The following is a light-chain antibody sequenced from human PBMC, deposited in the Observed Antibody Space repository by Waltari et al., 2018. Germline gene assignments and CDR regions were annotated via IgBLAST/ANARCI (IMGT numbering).Light chain of an antibody. V-gene: IGLV4-69*01. CDR1: SGPSTYP. CDR2: VDSGGSY. J-gene: IGLJ2*01. Sequence: LVLTQSPSASASLGASVTPTCTLSSGPSTYPIALHQHQPDKGPRYVMKVDSGGSYTKGDGISDRFSGSSSGTERYLTISSLQSDDEADYYCQTWVTGIRVIFGGGTKLTVL. CDR3: QTWVTGIRVI.